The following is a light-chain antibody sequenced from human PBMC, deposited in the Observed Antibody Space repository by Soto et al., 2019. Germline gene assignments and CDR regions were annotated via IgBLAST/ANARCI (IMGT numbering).Light chain of an antibody. CDR3: QQYGSLSWT. J-gene: IGKJ1*01. CDR2: GAS. CDR1: QSVSSN. Sequence: IVMTQSPATLSVSPGERATLSCRASQSVSSNLAWYQQKPGQAPRLLIFGASGRATGIPDRFSGSGSGTDFTLTISRLEPEDFAVYYCQQYGSLSWTFGQGTKVDIK. V-gene: IGKV3-20*01.